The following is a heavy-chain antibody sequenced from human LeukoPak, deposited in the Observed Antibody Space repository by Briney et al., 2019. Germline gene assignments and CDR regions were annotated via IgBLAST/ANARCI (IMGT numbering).Heavy chain of an antibody. V-gene: IGHV1-69*13. CDR1: GDTFSTYA. Sequence: SVRVSCKTSGDTFSTYAITWVRQAPGHGLEWMGGIIPTFGAANYAHNFQGRVTITADESTSTVYMDLSSLRSEDTAVYYCARVQDGYNGVGYFDHWGQGALVTVSS. CDR3: ARVQDGYNGVGYFDH. CDR2: IIPTFGAA. J-gene: IGHJ4*02. D-gene: IGHD5-24*01.